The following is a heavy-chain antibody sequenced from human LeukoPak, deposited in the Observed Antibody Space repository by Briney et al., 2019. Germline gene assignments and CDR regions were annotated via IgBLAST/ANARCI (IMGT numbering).Heavy chain of an antibody. V-gene: IGHV3-33*01. Sequence: GGSLRLSCAASGFTFSSYGMHWVRQAPGKGLEWVAVIWYDGSNKYYADSVKGRFTISRDNSKNTLYLQMNSLRAEDTAVYYCARDRGGSYAAFDYWGQGTLVTVSS. CDR3: ARDRGGSYAAFDY. J-gene: IGHJ4*02. CDR2: IWYDGSNK. D-gene: IGHD1-26*01. CDR1: GFTFSSYG.